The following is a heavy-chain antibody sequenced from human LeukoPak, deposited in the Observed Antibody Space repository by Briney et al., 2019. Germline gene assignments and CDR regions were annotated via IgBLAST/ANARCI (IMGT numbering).Heavy chain of an antibody. CDR3: AKDSLLNYYDSSGYYLLDYFDY. J-gene: IGHJ4*02. Sequence: GRSLRLSCAVSGFVFSSYAMHWVRQAPGKGLEWVAVISYDGSNKYYADSVKGRFTISRDNSKNTLYLQMNSLRAEDTAVYYCAKDSLLNYYDSSGYYLLDYFDYWGQGTLVTVSS. D-gene: IGHD3-22*01. CDR2: ISYDGSNK. V-gene: IGHV3-30-3*01. CDR1: GFVFSSYA.